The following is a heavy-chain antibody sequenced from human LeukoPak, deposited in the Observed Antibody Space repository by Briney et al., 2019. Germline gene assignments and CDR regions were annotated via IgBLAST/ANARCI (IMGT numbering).Heavy chain of an antibody. CDR3: ARDWGAAGLWDY. D-gene: IGHD6-13*01. J-gene: IGHJ4*02. CDR1: GFPLSNFR. Sequence: QPGGSLRLSCASSGFPLSNFRMSWARPAPGKGLEGVANIKEDGSEKDYVDSVKGRFTISRDNAKNSLYLQMNSLRAEDTAIYYCARDWGAAGLWDYWGQGTLVTVSS. CDR2: IKEDGSEK. V-gene: IGHV3-7*05.